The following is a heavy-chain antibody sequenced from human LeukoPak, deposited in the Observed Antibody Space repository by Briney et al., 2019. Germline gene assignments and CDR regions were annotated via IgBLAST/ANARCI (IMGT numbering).Heavy chain of an antibody. CDR1: GGTFSSYA. CDR2: IIPIFGTA. J-gene: IGHJ3*02. D-gene: IGHD1-26*01. Sequence: SVKVSCKASGGTFSSYAISWVRQAPGQGLEWMGGIIPIFGTANYAQKFQGRVTITADESTSTAYMELSSLRSEGTAVYYCATDLGARWALDIWGQGTMVTVSS. V-gene: IGHV1-69*13. CDR3: ATDLGARWALDI.